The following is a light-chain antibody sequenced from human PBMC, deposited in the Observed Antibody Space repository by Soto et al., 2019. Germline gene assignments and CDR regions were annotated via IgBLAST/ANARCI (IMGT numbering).Light chain of an antibody. CDR2: DAS. V-gene: IGKV1-33*01. CDR3: QKYDNLPFN. Sequence: DIQITHSPSSLSASVVDTITITFQASQDIRNYLSWLQQKPGKAPKLLIYDASNLETGVPSRFSGGGSGTDFTFTISSLQPEDIATYYCQKYDNLPFNFGGGTKVDIK. J-gene: IGKJ4*01. CDR1: QDIRNY.